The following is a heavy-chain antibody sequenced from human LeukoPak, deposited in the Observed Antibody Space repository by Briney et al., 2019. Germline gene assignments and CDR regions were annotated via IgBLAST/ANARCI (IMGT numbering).Heavy chain of an antibody. CDR3: ASLASVVDFDY. D-gene: IGHD4-23*01. V-gene: IGHV3-74*01. CDR1: GFTFSSYW. CDR2: INSDGSST. Sequence: QAGGSLRLSCAASGFTFSSYWMHWVRQAPGKGLVWVSRINSDGSSTSYADSVKGRFTISRDNAKNTLYLQMNSLRAEDTAAYYCASLASVVDFDYWGQGTLVTVSS. J-gene: IGHJ4*02.